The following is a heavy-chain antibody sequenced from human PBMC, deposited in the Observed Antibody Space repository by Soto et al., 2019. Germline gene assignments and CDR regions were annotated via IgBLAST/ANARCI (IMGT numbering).Heavy chain of an antibody. V-gene: IGHV4-30-2*01. J-gene: IGHJ4*02. Sequence: SETLSLTCAVSGGSISSGGYSWSWIRQPPGKGLEWIGYIYHSGSTYYNPSLKSRVTISVDRSKNQFSLKLSSVTAADTAVYYCARGLPDYYDSSGYYFDDWGQGTLVTGAS. CDR3: ARGLPDYYDSSGYYFDD. CDR2: IYHSGST. CDR1: GGSISSGGYS. D-gene: IGHD3-22*01.